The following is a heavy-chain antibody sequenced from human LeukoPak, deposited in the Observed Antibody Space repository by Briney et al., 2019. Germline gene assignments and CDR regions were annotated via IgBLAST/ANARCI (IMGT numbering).Heavy chain of an antibody. J-gene: IGHJ4*02. CDR1: GFSISSSSYY. Sequence: SETLSLTCTVSGFSISSSSYYWSWIRQPPGKGLEWIGYIYYSGSTNYNPSLKSRVTISVDTSKNQFSLKLSSVTAADTAVYYCARYGSGSYYFDYWGQGTLVTVSS. CDR3: ARYGSGSYYFDY. CDR2: IYYSGST. D-gene: IGHD3-10*01. V-gene: IGHV4-61*01.